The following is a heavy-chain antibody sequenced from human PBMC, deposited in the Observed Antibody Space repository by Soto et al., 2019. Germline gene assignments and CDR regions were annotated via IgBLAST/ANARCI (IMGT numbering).Heavy chain of an antibody. J-gene: IGHJ6*03. CDR2: INPNSGGT. Sequence: ASVKVSCKASGYTFTGYYMHWVRQAPGQGLEWMGWINPNSGGTNYAQKFQGWVTMTRDTSISTAYMELSRLRSDDTAVYYCARSTTPPDYYYYYMDVWGKGTTVTVSS. V-gene: IGHV1-2*04. CDR3: ARSTTPPDYYYYYMDV. CDR1: GYTFTGYY.